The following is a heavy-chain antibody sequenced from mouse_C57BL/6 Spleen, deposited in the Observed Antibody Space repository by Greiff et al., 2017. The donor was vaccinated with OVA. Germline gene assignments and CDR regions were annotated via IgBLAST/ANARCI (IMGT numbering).Heavy chain of an antibody. D-gene: IGHD3-3*01. CDR1: GYTFTDYN. J-gene: IGHJ2*01. V-gene: IGHV1-22*01. CDR2: INPNNGGT. CDR3: AREIRDVQGY. Sequence: EVHLVESGPELVKPGASVKMSCKASGYTFTDYNMHWVKQSHGKSLEWIGYINPNNGGTSYNQKFKGKATLTVNKSSSTAYMELRSLTSEDSAVYYCAREIRDVQGYWGQGTTLTVSS.